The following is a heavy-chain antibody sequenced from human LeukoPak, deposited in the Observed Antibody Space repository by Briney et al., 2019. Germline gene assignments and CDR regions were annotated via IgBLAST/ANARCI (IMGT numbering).Heavy chain of an antibody. CDR2: ISSSSSYI. J-gene: IGHJ3*02. V-gene: IGHV3-21*01. Sequence: GGSLRLSCAASGFTFSSYSMNWVRQAPGKGLEWVSSISSSSSYIYYADSVKGRFTISRDNAKNSLYLQMNSLRAEDTAVYYCARGHGSSSRRAFDIWGQGTMVTVSS. CDR3: ARGHGSSSRRAFDI. CDR1: GFTFSSYS. D-gene: IGHD6-6*01.